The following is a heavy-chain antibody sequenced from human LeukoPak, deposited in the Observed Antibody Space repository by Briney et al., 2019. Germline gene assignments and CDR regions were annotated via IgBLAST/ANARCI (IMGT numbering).Heavy chain of an antibody. Sequence: ASVKVSCKASGGTFSSYAISWVRQAPGQGLEWMGGIIPIFGTANYAQKFQGRVTITAGESTSTAYMELSSLRSEDTAVYYCARASARYSYGYGGYYFGYWGQGTLVTVSS. D-gene: IGHD5-18*01. J-gene: IGHJ4*02. CDR3: ARASARYSYGYGGYYFGY. CDR2: IIPIFGTA. V-gene: IGHV1-69*13. CDR1: GGTFSSYA.